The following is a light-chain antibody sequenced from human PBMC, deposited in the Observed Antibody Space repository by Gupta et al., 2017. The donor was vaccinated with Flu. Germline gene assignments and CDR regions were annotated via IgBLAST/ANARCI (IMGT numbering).Light chain of an antibody. J-gene: IGKJ4*01. CDR3: QKYDNHPPLT. CDR2: DAS. Sequence: DIEMTQSPSSLSASVGDRVTITCQASQDISNYLNCYQQQPGKAPQLLIYDASTLETGVPSRFSGSGSGTAFTITISSLQAADIATYYCQKYDNHPPLTFGGGTKVEIK. V-gene: IGKV1-33*01. CDR1: QDISNY.